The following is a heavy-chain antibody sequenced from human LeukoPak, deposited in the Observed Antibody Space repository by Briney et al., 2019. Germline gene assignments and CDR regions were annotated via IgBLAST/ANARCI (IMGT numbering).Heavy chain of an antibody. D-gene: IGHD3-3*01. CDR2: IYHSGTT. CDR1: NYSISNGYY. CDR3: ARYFWSGYYYFDY. Sequence: SETLSLTCAVSNYSISNGYYWGWIRPPPGKGLEWIGSIYHSGTTYHNPSLKSRLTMSVDTSKNRFSLKLSSVTAADTGVYYCARYFWSGYYYFDYWGQGTLVTVSS. J-gene: IGHJ4*02. V-gene: IGHV4-38-2*01.